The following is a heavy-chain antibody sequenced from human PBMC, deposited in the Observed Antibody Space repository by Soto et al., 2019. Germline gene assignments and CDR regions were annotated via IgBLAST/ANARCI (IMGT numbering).Heavy chain of an antibody. J-gene: IGHJ5*02. V-gene: IGHV1-2*04. D-gene: IGHD3-22*01. CDR2: INPNSGGT. CDR1: GYTFTGYY. Sequence: ASVKVSCKASGYTFTGYYMHWVRQAPGQGLEWMGWINPNSGGTNYAQKFQGWVTMTRDTSISTAYMELSRLRSDDTAVYYCARDRGGFDSSGYYRYNWFDPWGQGTLVTVSS. CDR3: ARDRGGFDSSGYYRYNWFDP.